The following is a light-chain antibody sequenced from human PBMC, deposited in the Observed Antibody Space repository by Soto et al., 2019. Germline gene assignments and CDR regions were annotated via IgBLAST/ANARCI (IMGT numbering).Light chain of an antibody. Sequence: QSALTQPRSVSGSPGQSVTISCTGTSSVVGGYNYVSWYQQHPGKAPELMVYDVSKRPSGVPDRFSGSKSGNTASLTISGLQAEDEADYYCCSYAGDYSYVFGTGTKVTVL. J-gene: IGLJ1*01. V-gene: IGLV2-11*01. CDR2: DVS. CDR1: SSVVGGYNY. CDR3: CSYAGDYSYV.